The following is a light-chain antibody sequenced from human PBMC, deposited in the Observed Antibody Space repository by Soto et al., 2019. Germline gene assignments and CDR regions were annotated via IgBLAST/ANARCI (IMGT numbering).Light chain of an antibody. V-gene: IGLV3-21*02. Sequence: SYELTQPPSVSVAPGQTARITCGGDSIGRKSVHWYQQTPGLAPVLVVYDDDDRPSGIPERFSGSNSGNTATLTISRVEAGDEADYYCQVWDTSSDHVVFGGGTKVTVL. CDR1: SIGRKS. CDR2: DDD. CDR3: QVWDTSSDHVV. J-gene: IGLJ2*01.